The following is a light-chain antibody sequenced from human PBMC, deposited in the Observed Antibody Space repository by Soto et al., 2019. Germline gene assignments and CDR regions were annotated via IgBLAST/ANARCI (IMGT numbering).Light chain of an antibody. CDR1: QGISSY. V-gene: IGKV1-8*01. J-gene: IGKJ4*01. CDR3: QQYYSYPRGLT. Sequence: AIRMTQSPSSLSASTGDRVTITCRASQGISSYLAWYQQKPGKAPKLLIYAASTLQIGVPSRFSGSGSGTDFTLTLSCLQSEDFATYYCQQYYSYPRGLTFGGGTKVEIK. CDR2: AAS.